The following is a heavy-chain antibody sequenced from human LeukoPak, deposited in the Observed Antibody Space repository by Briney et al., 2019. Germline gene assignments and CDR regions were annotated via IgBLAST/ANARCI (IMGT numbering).Heavy chain of an antibody. Sequence: ASVKVSCTSSGYTFTSYYMHWVRQAPGQGLEWMGIINPSGGSTSYAQKFQGRVTMIRDTSTSTVYMELSSLRSEDTAVYFCARDLGGAISPAEYYFDYWGQGTLVTVSS. CDR2: INPSGGST. D-gene: IGHD3-16*01. J-gene: IGHJ4*02. CDR3: ARDLGGAISPAEYYFDY. CDR1: GYTFTSYY. V-gene: IGHV1-46*01.